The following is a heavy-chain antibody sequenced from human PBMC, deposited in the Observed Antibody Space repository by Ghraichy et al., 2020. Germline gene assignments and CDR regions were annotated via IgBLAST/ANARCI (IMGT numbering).Heavy chain of an antibody. CDR3: ARLAGSLGATTDYYYYGMDV. J-gene: IGHJ6*02. V-gene: IGHV4-39*01. D-gene: IGHD1-26*01. Sequence: GSLRLSCTVSGGSISSSSYYWGWIRQPPGKGLEWIGSIYYSGSTYYNPSLKSRVTISVDTSKNQFSLKLSSVTAADTAVYYCARLAGSLGATTDYYYYGMDVWGQGTTVTVSS. CDR1: GGSISSSSYY. CDR2: IYYSGST.